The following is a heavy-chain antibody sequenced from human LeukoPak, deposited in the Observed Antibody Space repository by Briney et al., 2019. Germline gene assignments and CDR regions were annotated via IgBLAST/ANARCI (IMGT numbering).Heavy chain of an antibody. V-gene: IGHV3-33*01. D-gene: IGHD3-10*01. CDR3: ARELFGSGSCPDY. Sequence: GGSLRLSCTAPVSTRSSHPIHWIRHAPGKGREWVALVWHGGSNRYYSEAVRGRFTISRDNSKNTVYLQITSLRAEDPAVYYCARELFGSGSCPDYWGQGTRVTLSS. CDR1: VSTRSSHP. CDR2: VWHGGSNR. J-gene: IGHJ4*02.